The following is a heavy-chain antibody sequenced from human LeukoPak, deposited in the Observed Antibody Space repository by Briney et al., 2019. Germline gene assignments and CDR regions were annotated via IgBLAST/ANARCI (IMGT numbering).Heavy chain of an antibody. CDR3: ARYPRYCGSGGCMAFDH. CDR2: INNNNGDT. D-gene: IGHD2-15*01. J-gene: IGHJ4*02. Sequence: ASVKVSCKASGHNFIIYGLTWVRQAPGQGLEWMGWINNNNGDTDYAQKIQDRVTMITDTSTSTAYMELRSLRYDDTAVYYCARYPRYCGSGGCMAFDHWGQGTLVTVSS. CDR1: GHNFIIYG. V-gene: IGHV1-18*01.